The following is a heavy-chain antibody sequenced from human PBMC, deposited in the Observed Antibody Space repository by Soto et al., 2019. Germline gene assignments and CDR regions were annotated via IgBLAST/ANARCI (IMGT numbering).Heavy chain of an antibody. CDR3: ARGSYYYGMDV. J-gene: IGHJ6*02. V-gene: IGHV4-30-4*01. Sequence: PSETLSLTCTVSGGSISSGDYYWSWIRQPPGKGLEWIGYIYYSGSTYYNPSLKSRVTISVDTSKNQFSLKLGSVTAADTAVYYCARGSYYYGMDVWGQGTTVTVSS. CDR2: IYYSGST. CDR1: GGSISSGDYY.